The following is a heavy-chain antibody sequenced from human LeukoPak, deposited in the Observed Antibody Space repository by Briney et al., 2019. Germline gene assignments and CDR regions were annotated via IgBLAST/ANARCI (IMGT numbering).Heavy chain of an antibody. V-gene: IGHV1-18*01. J-gene: IGHJ6*02. D-gene: IGHD6-13*01. CDR1: GYTFTSYG. CDR2: ISAYNGNT. CDR3: ASYMAAGNRPGLFMDV. Sequence: ASVKVSCKASGYTFTSYGISWVRQAPGQGLEWMGWISAYNGNTNYAQKLQGRVTMTTDTSTSTAYTELRSLRSDDTAVYYCASYMAAGNRPGLFMDVWGQGTTVTVSS.